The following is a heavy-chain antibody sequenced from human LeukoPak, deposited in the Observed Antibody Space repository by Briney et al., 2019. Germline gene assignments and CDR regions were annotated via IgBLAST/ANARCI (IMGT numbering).Heavy chain of an antibody. CDR1: GFTVSSNY. CDR2: IYSGGST. J-gene: IGHJ5*02. V-gene: IGHV3-66*01. D-gene: IGHD5-24*01. Sequence: GGSLRLSCAASGFTVSSNYMSWVRQAPGKGLEWVSVIYSGGSTYYADSVKGRFTISRDNSKNTLYLQMNSLRAEDTAVYYCAGVLDGYNAIGWFDPWGQGTLVTVSS. CDR3: AGVLDGYNAIGWFDP.